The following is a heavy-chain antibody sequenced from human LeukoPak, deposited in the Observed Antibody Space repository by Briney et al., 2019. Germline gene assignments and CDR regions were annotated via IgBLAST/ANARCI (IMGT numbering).Heavy chain of an antibody. D-gene: IGHD3-3*01. CDR3: ARHGQYYDFWSGYYWFDP. V-gene: IGHV5-51*01. CDR2: IYPGDSDT. CDR1: GYSFTSYW. Sequence: GESLKISCKGSGYSFTSYWIGWVRQMPGKGLEWMGIIYPGDSDTRYSPSFQGQVTISADKSISTAYLQWSSLKASDTAMYYCARHGQYYDFWSGYYWFDPWGRGTLVTVSS. J-gene: IGHJ5*02.